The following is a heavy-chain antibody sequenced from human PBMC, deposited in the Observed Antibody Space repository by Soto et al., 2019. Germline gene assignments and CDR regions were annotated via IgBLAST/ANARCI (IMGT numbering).Heavy chain of an antibody. Sequence: GGSLRLSCAASGFTFSSYGMHWVRQAPGKGLEWVAVISYDGSNKYYADSVKGRFTISRDNSKNTLYLQMNSLRAEDTAVYYCAKEKAPVTTWEWFDPWGQGTLVTVSS. CDR1: GFTFSSYG. D-gene: IGHD4-17*01. J-gene: IGHJ5*02. CDR3: AKEKAPVTTWEWFDP. CDR2: ISYDGSNK. V-gene: IGHV3-30*18.